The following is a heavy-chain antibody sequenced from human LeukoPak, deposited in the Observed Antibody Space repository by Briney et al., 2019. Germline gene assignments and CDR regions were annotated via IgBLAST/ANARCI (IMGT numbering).Heavy chain of an antibody. CDR2: ISFSVNTK. V-gene: IGHV3-48*04. Sequence: GGSLRLSCAASGFTFSDYSMNWVRQAPGKGLEWVSYISFSVNTKYYGDSVKGRFTISRDDAKNSLYLHMDSLRAEDTAVYYCARGAYSSGWAYFDHWGQGTLVTVSS. D-gene: IGHD6-19*01. CDR1: GFTFSDYS. CDR3: ARGAYSSGWAYFDH. J-gene: IGHJ4*02.